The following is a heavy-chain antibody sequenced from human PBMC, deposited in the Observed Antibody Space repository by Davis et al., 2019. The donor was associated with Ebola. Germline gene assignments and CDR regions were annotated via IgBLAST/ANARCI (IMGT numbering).Heavy chain of an antibody. D-gene: IGHD3-10*01. Sequence: GGSLRLSCAASGFTFSSYGMHWVRQAPGKGLEWVSYISSSGSTIYYADSVKGRFTISRDNAKNSLYLQMNSLRAEDTAVYYCARFEVRGVIRFYYYGMDVWGQGTTVTVSS. CDR3: ARFEVRGVIRFYYYGMDV. CDR2: ISSSGSTI. J-gene: IGHJ6*02. V-gene: IGHV3-48*04. CDR1: GFTFSSYG.